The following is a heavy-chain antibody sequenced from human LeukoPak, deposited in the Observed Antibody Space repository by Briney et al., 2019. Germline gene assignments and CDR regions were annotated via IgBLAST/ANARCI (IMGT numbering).Heavy chain of an antibody. J-gene: IGHJ4*02. CDR2: ISYDGSNK. Sequence: HPGGSLRLSCAAPGFTFSSYAMHWVRQAPGKGLEWVAVISYDGSNKYYADSVKGRFTISRDNSKNTLYLQMNSLRAEDTAVYYCARPKERWLQSPVGYWGQGTLVTVSS. V-gene: IGHV3-30-3*01. D-gene: IGHD5-24*01. CDR1: GFTFSSYA. CDR3: ARPKERWLQSPVGY.